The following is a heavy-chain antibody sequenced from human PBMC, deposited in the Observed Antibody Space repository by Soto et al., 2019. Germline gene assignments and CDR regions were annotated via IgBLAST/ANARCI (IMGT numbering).Heavy chain of an antibody. CDR3: ARLGGTVTPYAFDT. CDR1: GGSISSSSYY. D-gene: IGHD4-17*01. Sequence: SETLSLTCTVSGGSISSSSYYWGWIRQPPGKGLEWIGSIYYSGSTYYNPSLKSRVTISVDTSKNQFSLKLSSVTAADTAVYYCARLGGTVTPYAFDTWGQGTMVTVSS. J-gene: IGHJ3*02. V-gene: IGHV4-39*01. CDR2: IYYSGST.